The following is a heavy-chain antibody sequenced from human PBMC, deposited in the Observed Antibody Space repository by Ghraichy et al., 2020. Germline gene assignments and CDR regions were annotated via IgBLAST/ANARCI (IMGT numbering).Heavy chain of an antibody. Sequence: GGSLRLSCAASGFTFSSYGMHWVRQAPGKGLEWVAVISYDGSNKYYADSVKGRFTISRDNSKNTLYLQMNSLRAEDTAVYYCAKIPAPRAVVTPGWGQGTLVTVSS. J-gene: IGHJ4*02. V-gene: IGHV3-30*18. CDR1: GFTFSSYG. CDR2: ISYDGSNK. D-gene: IGHD4-23*01. CDR3: AKIPAPRAVVTPG.